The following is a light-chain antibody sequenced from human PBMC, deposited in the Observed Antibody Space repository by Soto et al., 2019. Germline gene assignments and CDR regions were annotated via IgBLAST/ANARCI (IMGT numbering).Light chain of an antibody. CDR1: QSISTY. CDR2: AAS. V-gene: IGKV1-39*01. Sequence: DIQLTQSPSSLSSSLGDRVTITCRSSQSISTYLNWYQQKPGKAPKLLXFAASSLQSGVPSRFSGSGSGTDFTLTISGLQPEDFATYYCQQSYDTPPVTFGGGTKVDI. CDR3: QQSYDTPPVT. J-gene: IGKJ4*01.